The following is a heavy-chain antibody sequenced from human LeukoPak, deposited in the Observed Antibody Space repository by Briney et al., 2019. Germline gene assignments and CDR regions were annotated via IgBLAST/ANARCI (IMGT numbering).Heavy chain of an antibody. CDR2: ISGSGGST. CDR3: AITSSYDILTQFDY. CDR1: GFTFSSYA. J-gene: IGHJ4*02. Sequence: RGSLRLSCAASGFTFSSYAMSWVRQAPGKGLEWVSAISGSGGSTYYADSVKGRFTISRDNSKNTLYLRMNSLRAEDTAVYYCAITSSYDILTQFDYWGQGTLVTVSS. V-gene: IGHV3-23*01. D-gene: IGHD3-9*01.